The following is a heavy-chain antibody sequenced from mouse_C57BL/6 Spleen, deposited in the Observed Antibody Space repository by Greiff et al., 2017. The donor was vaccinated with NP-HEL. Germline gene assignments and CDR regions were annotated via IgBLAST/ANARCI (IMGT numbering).Heavy chain of an antibody. J-gene: IGHJ2*01. V-gene: IGHV5-16*01. D-gene: IGHD2-3*01. Sequence: EVQVVESEGGLVQPGSSMKLSCTASGFTFSDYYMAWVRQVPEKGLEWVANINYDGSSTYYLDSLKSRFIISRDNAKNILYLQMSSLKSEDTATYYCARIYDGYLYYFDYWGQGTTLTVSS. CDR2: INYDGSST. CDR3: ARIYDGYLYYFDY. CDR1: GFTFSDYY.